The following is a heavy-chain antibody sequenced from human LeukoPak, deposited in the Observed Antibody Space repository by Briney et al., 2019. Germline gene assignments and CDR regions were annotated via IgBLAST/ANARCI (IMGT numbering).Heavy chain of an antibody. CDR3: ARQMAVAGDFDY. J-gene: IGHJ4*02. CDR2: IYYSGST. Sequence: ASETLSLTCTVSGGSISSYYWSWIRQPPGKGLEWIGYIYYSGSTNYNPSLKTRVTISVDTSKNQLFLKLSSVTAADTAVYYCARQMAVAGDFDYWGQGTLVTVSS. V-gene: IGHV4-59*08. CDR1: GGSISSYY. D-gene: IGHD6-19*01.